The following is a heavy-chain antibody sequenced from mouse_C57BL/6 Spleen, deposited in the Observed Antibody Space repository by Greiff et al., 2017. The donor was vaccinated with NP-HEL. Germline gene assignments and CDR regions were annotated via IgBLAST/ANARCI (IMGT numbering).Heavy chain of an antibody. CDR2: IDPSDSET. J-gene: IGHJ4*01. D-gene: IGHD1-1*01. Sequence: QVQLQQPGAELVRPGSSVKLSCKASGYTFTSYWMHWVKKRPIQGLEWIGNIDPSDSETHYNQKFKDKATLTVDKSSSTAYMQLSSLTSEDSAVYYCARNYYGSSYYAMDYWGQGTSVTVSS. V-gene: IGHV1-52*01. CDR1: GYTFTSYW. CDR3: ARNYYGSSYYAMDY.